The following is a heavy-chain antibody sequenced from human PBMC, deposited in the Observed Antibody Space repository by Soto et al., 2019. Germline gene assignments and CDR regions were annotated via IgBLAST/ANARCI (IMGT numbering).Heavy chain of an antibody. J-gene: IGHJ3*02. D-gene: IGHD6-13*01. Sequence: ASVKVSCKASGYTFTSYGISWVRQAPGQGLEWMGWISAYNGNTNYAQKLQGRVTMTTDTSTSTAYMELRSLRSDDTAVYYCARDRGIVAAGTRAFDIWGQGTMVTVSS. CDR3: ARDRGIVAAGTRAFDI. CDR1: GYTFTSYG. V-gene: IGHV1-18*01. CDR2: ISAYNGNT.